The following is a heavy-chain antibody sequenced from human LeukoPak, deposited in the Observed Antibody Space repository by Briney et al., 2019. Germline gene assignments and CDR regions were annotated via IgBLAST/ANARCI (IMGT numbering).Heavy chain of an antibody. J-gene: IGHJ5*02. V-gene: IGHV4-39*01. CDR3: ARPNNYLYNWLDP. Sequence: PSETLSLTCTVSGGSISSSSYYWGWIRQPPGKGLEWIGSIYYSGSTYCNPSLKSRVTISVDTSKNQFSLKLSSVTAADTAVYYCARPNNYLYNWLDPWGQGTLVTVSS. CDR2: IYYSGST. D-gene: IGHD4-11*01. CDR1: GGSISSSSYY.